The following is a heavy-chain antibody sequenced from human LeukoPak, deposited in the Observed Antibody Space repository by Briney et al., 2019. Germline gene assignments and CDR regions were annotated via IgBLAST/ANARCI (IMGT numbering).Heavy chain of an antibody. V-gene: IGHV1-69*04. CDR2: IIPILGIA. J-gene: IGHJ5*02. Sequence: ASVKVSCKASGGTFSSYAISWVRQAPGQGLEWMGRIIPILGIANYAQKFQGRVTITADKSTSTAYMELSSLRSEDTAVYYCARVLGYSSSWFDPWGQGTLVTVSS. CDR3: ARVLGYSSSWFDP. CDR1: GGTFSSYA. D-gene: IGHD6-13*01.